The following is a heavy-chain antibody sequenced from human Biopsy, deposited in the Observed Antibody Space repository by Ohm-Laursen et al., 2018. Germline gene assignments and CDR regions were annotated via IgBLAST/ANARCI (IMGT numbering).Heavy chain of an antibody. Sequence: TLSLPCTVSGGSLSSYSWSWIRQPAGKGLEWIGQIYTSGITNYNPSLKSRVTMSVDTSKNKFSLRVSSVTAADTAVYYCARDRDRRGWFDPWGQGTLVTVSS. CDR3: ARDRDRRGWFDP. J-gene: IGHJ5*02. D-gene: IGHD1-14*01. CDR2: IYTSGIT. V-gene: IGHV4-4*07. CDR1: GGSLSSYS.